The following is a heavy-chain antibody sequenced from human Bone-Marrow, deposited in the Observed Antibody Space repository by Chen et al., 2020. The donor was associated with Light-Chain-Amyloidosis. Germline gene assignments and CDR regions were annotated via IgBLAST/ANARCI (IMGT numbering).Heavy chain of an antibody. CDR2: VNHSGRT. D-gene: IGHD2-15*01. Sequence: QVQLQQWGAGLLKPSETLSLTCAVSAGPFSAYYWSWIRQPPGKGLEWIGDVNHSGRTNYSPSLKSRLTISIDTSKKQFSLKLTSVTAADTAFYYCAKIMSGGSYYFDPWGQGTLVTVSS. CDR1: AGPFSAYY. V-gene: IGHV4-34*01. CDR3: AKIMSGGSYYFDP. J-gene: IGHJ4*02.